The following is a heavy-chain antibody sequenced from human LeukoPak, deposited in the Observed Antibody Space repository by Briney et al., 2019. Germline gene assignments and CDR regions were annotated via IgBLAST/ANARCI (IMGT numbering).Heavy chain of an antibody. CDR2: IKQDGSGE. CDR1: GFTFSRSW. V-gene: IGHV3-7*01. Sequence: GGSLRLSCAASGFTFSRSWMSCVRQAPGKGLVWVASIKQDGSGEYYVDSLKGRFTISRDNAKNSLYLQMNSLRAEDTAVYYCARSYYWGQGTLVTVSS. J-gene: IGHJ4*02. CDR3: ARSYY.